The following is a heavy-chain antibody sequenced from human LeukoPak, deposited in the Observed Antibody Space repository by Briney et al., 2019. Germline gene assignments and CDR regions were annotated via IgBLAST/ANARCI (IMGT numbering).Heavy chain of an antibody. V-gene: IGHV4-59*08. CDR3: ARRGYYYDSSGYRY. CDR1: GGSISSYY. J-gene: IGHJ4*02. CDR2: IYYSGST. Sequence: KTSETLSLTCTVSGGSISSYYWSWIRQPPGKGLEWIGYIYYSGSTNYNPSLKSRVTISVDTSKNQFSLKLSSVTAADTAVYYCARRGYYYDSSGYRYWGQGTLVTVSS. D-gene: IGHD3-22*01.